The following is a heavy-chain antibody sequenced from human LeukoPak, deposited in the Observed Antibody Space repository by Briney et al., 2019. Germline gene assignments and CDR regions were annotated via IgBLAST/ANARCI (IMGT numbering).Heavy chain of an antibody. J-gene: IGHJ4*02. CDR1: GDSISSYYW. CDR3: AHSSSTVTTRFDY. V-gene: IGHV2-5*08. CDR2: IYWDDDK. Sequence: TLSLTCTVSGDSISSYYWSWIRQPPGKALEWLALIYWDDDKFCSPSLKSRLTITKDTSKNRVVLTMTNMDPVDTATYYCAHSSSTVTTRFDYWGQGALVTVSS. D-gene: IGHD4-17*01.